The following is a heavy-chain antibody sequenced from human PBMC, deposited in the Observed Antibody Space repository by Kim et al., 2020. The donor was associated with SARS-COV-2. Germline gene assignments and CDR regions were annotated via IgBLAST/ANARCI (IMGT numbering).Heavy chain of an antibody. Sequence: SETLSLTCAVYGGSFSGYYWSWIRQPPGKGLEWIGEINHSGSTNYNPSLKSRVTISVDTSTNQFSLKLSSVTAADTAVYYCARGGRFWSGYYWFDPWGQGTLVTVSS. V-gene: IGHV4-34*01. J-gene: IGHJ5*02. CDR3: ARGGRFWSGYYWFDP. CDR2: INHSGST. D-gene: IGHD3-3*01. CDR1: GGSFSGYY.